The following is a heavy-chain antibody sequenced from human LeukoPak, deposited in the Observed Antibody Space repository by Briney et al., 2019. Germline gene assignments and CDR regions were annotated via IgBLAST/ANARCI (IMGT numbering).Heavy chain of an antibody. Sequence: GGSLRLSCATSGFTFNIYAMNWVRQAPGKGLEWVSAISGSGGSTYYADSVKGRFTISRDNSKNTLYLQMNSLRAEDTAVYYCASRGHIAVAGTGIDYWGQGTLVTVSS. CDR3: ASRGHIAVAGTGIDY. V-gene: IGHV3-23*01. CDR1: GFTFNIYA. J-gene: IGHJ4*02. D-gene: IGHD6-19*01. CDR2: ISGSGGST.